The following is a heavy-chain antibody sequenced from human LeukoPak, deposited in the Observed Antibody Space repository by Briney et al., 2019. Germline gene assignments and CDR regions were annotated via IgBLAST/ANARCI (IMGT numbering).Heavy chain of an antibody. J-gene: IGHJ3*02. CDR3: ARDFGYCSSTSCNGGDAFDI. Sequence: PSQTLSLTCTVSGGSISSGSYYWSWIRQPAGKGLEWIGRIYTSGSTNYNPSLKSRVTISVDTSKNQFSLKLSSVTAADTAVYYCARDFGYCSSTSCNGGDAFDIWGQGTMVTVSS. D-gene: IGHD2-2*03. V-gene: IGHV4-61*02. CDR1: GGSISSGSYY. CDR2: IYTSGST.